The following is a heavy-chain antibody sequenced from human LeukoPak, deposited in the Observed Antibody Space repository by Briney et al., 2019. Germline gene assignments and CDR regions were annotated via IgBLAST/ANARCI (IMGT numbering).Heavy chain of an antibody. CDR2: IYYSGST. D-gene: IGHD1-20*01. Sequence: SETLSLTCTVAGGSISTYYWSWIRHPPARGLEGIGYIYYSGSTNYNSSLKSRVTISIDTSKNQFSLRLSSVTAADTAVYYCARDNLADYFDYWGQGTLVTVSS. CDR1: GGSISTYY. J-gene: IGHJ4*02. V-gene: IGHV4-59*01. CDR3: ARDNLADYFDY.